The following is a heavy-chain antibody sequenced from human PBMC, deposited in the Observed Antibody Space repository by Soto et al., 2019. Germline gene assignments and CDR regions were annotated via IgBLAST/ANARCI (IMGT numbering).Heavy chain of an antibody. V-gene: IGHV4-31*03. J-gene: IGHJ6*02. D-gene: IGHD3-10*01. CDR2: IYYSGST. CDR3: ARFYGSGTPVYYYGMDV. Sequence: SETLSLTCTVSGGSISSGGYYWSWIRQHPGKGLEWIGYIYYSGSTYYNPSLKSRVTIPVDTSKNQFSLKLSSVTAADTAVYYCARFYGSGTPVYYYGMDVWGQGTTVTVSS. CDR1: GGSISSGGYY.